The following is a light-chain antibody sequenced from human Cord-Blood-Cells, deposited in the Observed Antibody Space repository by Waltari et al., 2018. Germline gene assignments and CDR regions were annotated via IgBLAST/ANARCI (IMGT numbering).Light chain of an antibody. J-gene: IGKJ2*01. CDR3: QQYGSSLYT. CDR1: QSVSSSY. Sequence: EIVLTQSPGTLSLSPGERATLPCRASQSVSSSYLAWYQQKPGQAPRLLIYGASSRATGIPDRFSGSGSGTDFTLTIRRLEPEDFAVYYCQQYGSSLYTFGQGTKLEIK. CDR2: GAS. V-gene: IGKV3-20*01.